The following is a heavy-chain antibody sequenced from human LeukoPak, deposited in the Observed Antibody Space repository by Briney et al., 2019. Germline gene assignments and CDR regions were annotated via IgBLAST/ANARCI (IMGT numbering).Heavy chain of an antibody. CDR3: ARILGSGYSVEF. D-gene: IGHD3-3*01. Sequence: GRSLRLSCAASRLTFRNLGMQWVSHAEGKGLEWVAVIHYDGNKKYYADSVKGRFTISKDNSKNTLYMQMNSLRAEDTAVYYCARILGSGYSVEFWGQGTLVTVSS. CDR2: IHYDGNKK. CDR1: RLTFRNLG. V-gene: IGHV3-33*01. J-gene: IGHJ4*02.